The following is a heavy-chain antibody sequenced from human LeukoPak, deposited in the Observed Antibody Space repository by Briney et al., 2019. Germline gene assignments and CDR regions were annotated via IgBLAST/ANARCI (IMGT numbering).Heavy chain of an antibody. J-gene: IGHJ3*02. CDR2: IRYDGSNK. CDR1: GFTFSSYG. Sequence: PGGSLRLSCAASGFTFSSYGMHWVRQAPGKGLEWVAFIRYDGSNKYYADSVKGRFTISRDNSKNTLYLQMNSLRAEDTAVYYCARLHFYSTSRYGAFDIWGRGTMVTVSS. D-gene: IGHD2-2*01. V-gene: IGHV3-30*02. CDR3: ARLHFYSTSRYGAFDI.